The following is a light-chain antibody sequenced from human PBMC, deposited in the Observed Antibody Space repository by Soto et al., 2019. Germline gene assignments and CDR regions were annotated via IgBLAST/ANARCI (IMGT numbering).Light chain of an antibody. V-gene: IGKV1-9*01. CDR2: AAS. CDR1: QGISSY. Sequence: DIQLTQSPSFLSASVGDRVTITYRASQGISSYLAWFQQKPGKAPKLLIYAASTLQSGVPSRFSGSGSGTEFTLTIRSLQPEDFATYYCQQLNSYPYTFGQGTKLEIK. CDR3: QQLNSYPYT. J-gene: IGKJ2*01.